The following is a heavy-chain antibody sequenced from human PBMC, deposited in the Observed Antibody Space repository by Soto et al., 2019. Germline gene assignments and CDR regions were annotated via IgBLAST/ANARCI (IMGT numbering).Heavy chain of an antibody. J-gene: IGHJ3*02. Sequence: ASVKVSCKASGGTFSSYAISWVRQAPGQGLEWMGGIIPIFGTANYAQKFQGRVTITADESTSTAYMELSSLRSEDTAVYYCARGAKTYYYDSSGSGRRAFDIWGQGTMVTVSS. CDR2: IIPIFGTA. D-gene: IGHD3-22*01. CDR1: GGTFSSYA. V-gene: IGHV1-69*13. CDR3: ARGAKTYYYDSSGSGRRAFDI.